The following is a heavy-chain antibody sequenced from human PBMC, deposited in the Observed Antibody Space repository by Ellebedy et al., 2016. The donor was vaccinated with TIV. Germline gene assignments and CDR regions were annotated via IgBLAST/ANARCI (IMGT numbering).Heavy chain of an antibody. Sequence: GGSLRLXXAASGFTFSSYGMHWVRQAPGKGLEWVAVISYDGSNKYYADSVKGRFTISRDNSKNTLYLQMNSLRAEDTAVYYCAKVPRYYYYYGMDVWGQGTTVTVSS. CDR2: ISYDGSNK. J-gene: IGHJ6*02. V-gene: IGHV3-30*18. CDR1: GFTFSSYG. CDR3: AKVPRYYYYYGMDV.